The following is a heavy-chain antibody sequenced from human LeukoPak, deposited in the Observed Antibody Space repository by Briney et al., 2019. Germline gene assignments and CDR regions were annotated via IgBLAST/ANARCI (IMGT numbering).Heavy chain of an antibody. V-gene: IGHV3-21*04. CDR1: EFTFSSYS. J-gene: IGHJ4*02. D-gene: IGHD4-17*01. CDR2: ITSSSSYI. CDR3: AKDGDYGDYNDY. Sequence: PGGSLRLSCAASEFTFSSYSMNWVRQAPGKGLEWVSSITSSSSYIYYADSVKGRFTISRDNAKNSLCLQMNSLRAEDTALYYCAKDGDYGDYNDYWGQGTLVTVSS.